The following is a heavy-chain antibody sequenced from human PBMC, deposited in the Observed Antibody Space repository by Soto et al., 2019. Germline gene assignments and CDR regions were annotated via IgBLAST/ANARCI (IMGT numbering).Heavy chain of an antibody. D-gene: IGHD1-7*01. V-gene: IGHV3-23*01. Sequence: AGGSLRLSCAASGFAFSSYGMSWVRQAPGKGLEWVSTIGGSGGSTYYADSVKGRFTISRDNLRHTLFLQMNSLRADDTALYYCAKDRWEFRTTAFDYWGQGTLVTVSS. J-gene: IGHJ4*02. CDR2: IGGSGGST. CDR3: AKDRWEFRTTAFDY. CDR1: GFAFSSYG.